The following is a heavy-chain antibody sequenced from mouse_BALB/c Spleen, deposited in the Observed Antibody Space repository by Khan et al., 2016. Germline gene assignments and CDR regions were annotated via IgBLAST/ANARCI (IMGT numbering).Heavy chain of an antibody. CDR2: IYPGDGDT. J-gene: IGHJ4*01. CDR3: AREGWVRVDY. CDR1: GYTFTSYW. V-gene: IGHV1-87*01. Sequence: QVQLQQSGAELVRPGASVKLSCKASGYTFTSYWMQWVKQRPGQGLEWIGAIYPGDGDTRYTQKFKGKATLTADKSSSTAYMQLSSLASEDSAVYYGAREGWVRVDYWGQGTSVTVSS. D-gene: IGHD2-3*01.